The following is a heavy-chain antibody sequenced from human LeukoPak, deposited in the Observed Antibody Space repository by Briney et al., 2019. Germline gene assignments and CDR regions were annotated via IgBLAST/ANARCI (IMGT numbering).Heavy chain of an antibody. CDR2: ISYDGSNK. CDR3: AKDQGYFDY. V-gene: IGHV3-30*18. CDR1: GSTFSSYG. Sequence: GGSLRLSRAASGSTFSSYGMHWVRQAPGKGLEWVAVISYDGSNKYYADSVKGRFTISRDNSKNTLYLQMNSLRAEDTAVYYCAKDQGYFDYWGQGTLVTVSS. J-gene: IGHJ4*02.